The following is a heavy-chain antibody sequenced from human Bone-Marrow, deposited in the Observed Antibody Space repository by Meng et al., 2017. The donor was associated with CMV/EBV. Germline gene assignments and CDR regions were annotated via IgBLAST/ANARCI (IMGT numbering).Heavy chain of an antibody. CDR2: IKQDGSEK. J-gene: IGHJ6*02. Sequence: GGSLRLSCAASGFTFSSYWMSWVRQAPGKGLEWVANIKQDGSEKYYVDSVKGRFTISRDNAKNSLYLQMNSLRAEDTAVYYCARDFMVRYDSSGYYYAYRGYYYYGMDVWGQGTTVTVSS. V-gene: IGHV3-7*01. CDR3: ARDFMVRYDSSGYYYAYRGYYYYGMDV. CDR1: GFTFSSYW. D-gene: IGHD3-22*01.